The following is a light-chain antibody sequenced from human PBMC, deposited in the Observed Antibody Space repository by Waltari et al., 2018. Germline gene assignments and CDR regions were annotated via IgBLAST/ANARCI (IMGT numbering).Light chain of an antibody. CDR3: QQYGSSPWT. Sequence: EIVLTQSPGTLSLSPGERATLSCRASQSVSSSYLAWYQQKPGQAPRLLIDGASSRATGIPDRFGGSGSGTDFTLTISRLEPEDFAVYYCQQYGSSPWTFGQGTKLEIK. J-gene: IGKJ2*02. V-gene: IGKV3-20*01. CDR2: GAS. CDR1: QSVSSSY.